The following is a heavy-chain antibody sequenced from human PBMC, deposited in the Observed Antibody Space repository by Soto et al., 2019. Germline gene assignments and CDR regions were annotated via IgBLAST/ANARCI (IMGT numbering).Heavy chain of an antibody. CDR2: ISYDGSNK. Sequence: VQLVESGGGVVQPGRSLRLSCAASGFTFSSYAMHWVRQAPGKGLEWVAVISYDGSNKYYADSVKGRFTISRDNSKNTLYLQMNSLRAEDTAVYYCARDEHDYDSSGYYYGWGQGTLVTVSS. CDR1: GFTFSSYA. CDR3: ARDEHDYDSSGYYYG. D-gene: IGHD3-22*01. J-gene: IGHJ4*02. V-gene: IGHV3-30-3*01.